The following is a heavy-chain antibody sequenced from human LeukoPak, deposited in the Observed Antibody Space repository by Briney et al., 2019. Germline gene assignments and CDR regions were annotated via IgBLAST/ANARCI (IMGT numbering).Heavy chain of an antibody. Sequence: SETLSLTCTVSGDSISSSSSYWGWIRQPPGEGLEWIGSIYYSGSTYYNTSLKSRVTISVDTSKNQFSLKLSSVTAADTAFYYCARWYYTGSGYYYDFWGQGTLVTVSP. CDR1: GDSISSSSSY. CDR2: IYYSGST. D-gene: IGHD3-22*01. CDR3: ARWYYTGSGYYYDF. V-gene: IGHV4-39*07. J-gene: IGHJ4*02.